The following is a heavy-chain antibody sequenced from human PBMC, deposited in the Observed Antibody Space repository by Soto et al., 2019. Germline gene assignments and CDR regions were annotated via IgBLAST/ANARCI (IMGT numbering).Heavy chain of an antibody. CDR2: INHSGST. Sequence: AVYGGSFSGYFWSCIRQSPGKGLEWIGEINHSGSTNFNPSLKSRVTISVDMSKNQFSLKLNSLTAADTAVYYCAREALIAAAGTETYYYYGMDVWGQGTTVTVSS. D-gene: IGHD6-13*01. CDR1: GGSFSGYF. CDR3: AREALIAAAGTETYYYYGMDV. J-gene: IGHJ6*02. V-gene: IGHV4-34*01.